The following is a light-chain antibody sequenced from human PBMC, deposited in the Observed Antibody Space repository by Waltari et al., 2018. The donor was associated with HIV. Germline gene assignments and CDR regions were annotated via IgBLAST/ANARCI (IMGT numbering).Light chain of an antibody. V-gene: IGLV2-14*03. Sequence: QSALTQPAAVSGSPGQSLTIPCTGTTSNVCRYNYLSWYQQHPGKAPKLMIYDVSKRPSGVSNRFSGSKSGNTASLTISGLQAEDEADYYCSSYTSSSTSYVFGTGTKVTVL. CDR2: DVS. J-gene: IGLJ1*01. CDR3: SSYTSSSTSYV. CDR1: TSNVCRYNY.